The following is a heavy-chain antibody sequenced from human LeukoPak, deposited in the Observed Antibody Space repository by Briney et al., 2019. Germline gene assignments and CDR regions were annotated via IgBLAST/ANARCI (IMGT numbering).Heavy chain of an antibody. V-gene: IGHV3-30*18. D-gene: IGHD6-13*01. CDR1: GFTFSSYG. CDR2: ISYDGSNK. CDR3: AKDRVAYSSSPNYFDY. Sequence: GRSLTLSCAASGFTFSSYGMHWVRQAPGKGLEWVAVISYDGSNKYYADSGKGRFTISRDNSKNTLYLQMNSQRAEDTAVYHCAKDRVAYSSSPNYFDYWGQGTLVTVSS. J-gene: IGHJ4*02.